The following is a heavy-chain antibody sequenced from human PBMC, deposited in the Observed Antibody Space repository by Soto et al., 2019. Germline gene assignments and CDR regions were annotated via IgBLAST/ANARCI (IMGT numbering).Heavy chain of an antibody. D-gene: IGHD3-22*01. CDR3: VHMDYDFYGLDV. CDR1: GFSLNTTEVG. J-gene: IGHJ6*02. V-gene: IGHV2-5*04. CDR2: IFGNNYK. Sequence: QITLKESGPTLVKPTKTLTLTCTFSGFSLNTTEVGVGWVRQPPGKALEWLAVIFGNNYKRYSPSLKSRLTITKDTSKNLVVLTMTDVDPVDTGTYFCVHMDYDFYGLDVLGQGTTVTVSS.